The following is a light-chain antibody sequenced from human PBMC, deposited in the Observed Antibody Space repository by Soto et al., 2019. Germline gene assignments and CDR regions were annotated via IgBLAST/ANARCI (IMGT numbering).Light chain of an antibody. J-gene: IGKJ2*01. CDR2: DAS. CDR1: QSVSSN. CDR3: QQRSNWLPRS. Sequence: EIVLTQSPATLYLSAGAIATLSFRASQSVSSNLAWYQQKPGQALRLLIYDASNRAPGIPASFSGSGSGTACTRPISSLEPEDFAVYYWQQRSNWLPRSVGQGTKLQLK. V-gene: IGKV3-11*01.